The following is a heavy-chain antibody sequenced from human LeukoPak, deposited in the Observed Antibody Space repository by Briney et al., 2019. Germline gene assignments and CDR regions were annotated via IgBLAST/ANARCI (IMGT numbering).Heavy chain of an antibody. CDR3: ASTDYYDSSGYYLTRDY. CDR2: INHSGST. J-gene: IGHJ4*01. Sequence: SETLSLTCAVYGGSFSGYHWSWIRQPPGKGLEWIGEINHSGSTNYNPSLKSRVTISVDTSKNQFSLKLSSVTAADTAVYYCASTDYYDSSGYYLTRDYWGQEPWSPSPQ. D-gene: IGHD3-22*01. V-gene: IGHV4-34*01. CDR1: GGSFSGYH.